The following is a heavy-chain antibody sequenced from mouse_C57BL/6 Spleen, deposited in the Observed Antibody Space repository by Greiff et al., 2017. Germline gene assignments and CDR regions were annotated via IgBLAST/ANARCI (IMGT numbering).Heavy chain of an antibody. V-gene: IGHV1-59*01. D-gene: IGHD3-2*02. J-gene: IGHJ2*01. CDR1: GYTFTSYW. CDR3: ARPAQD. CDR2: IDPSDSYT. Sequence: QVHVKQPGAELVRPGTSVKLSCKASGYTFTSYWMHWVKQRPGQGLEWIGVIDPSDSYTNYNQKFKGKATLTVDTSSSTAYMQLSSLTSEDSAVYYCARPAQDWGQGTTLTVSS.